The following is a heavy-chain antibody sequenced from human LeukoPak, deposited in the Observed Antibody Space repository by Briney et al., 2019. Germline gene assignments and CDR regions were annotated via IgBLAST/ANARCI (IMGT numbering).Heavy chain of an antibody. J-gene: IGHJ4*02. D-gene: IGHD7-27*01. CDR1: GYTFTNYD. CDR2: MSPNNGNT. CDR3: ASNPPRTGDFNY. Sequence: GASVKVSCTTSGYTFTNYDINWVRQATGQGLEWMGWMSPNNGNTGYAQKFQGRVTMTRDTSINTAYMELSSLRSEDTAVYYCASNPPRTGDFNYWGQGALVTVSS. V-gene: IGHV1-8*01.